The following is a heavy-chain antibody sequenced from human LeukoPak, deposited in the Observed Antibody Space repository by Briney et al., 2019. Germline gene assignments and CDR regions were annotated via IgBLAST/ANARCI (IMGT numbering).Heavy chain of an antibody. J-gene: IGHJ4*02. V-gene: IGHV3-23*01. Sequence: PGGSLRLSYAASGFTFSSYAMSWVRQAPGKGLEWVSVIIGTGTNMYYAASVKGRFTISRDNSKNTLYLQMNSLRAEDTAVYYCAKRPGYISNWYSFDYWGQGTLVTVSS. D-gene: IGHD6-13*01. CDR3: AKRPGYISNWYSFDY. CDR1: GFTFSSYA. CDR2: IIGTGTNM.